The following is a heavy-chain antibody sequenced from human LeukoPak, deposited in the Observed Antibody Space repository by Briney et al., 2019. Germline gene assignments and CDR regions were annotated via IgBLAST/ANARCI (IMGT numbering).Heavy chain of an antibody. Sequence: GASVKVSCKASGYTFTDYYMHWVRQAPGQGLEWMGWINPKGGGTIYAQKFQGRVTLPRHTSISTAYMKLSRLRSDDTAVYYCARVRPNTAMVHFDYWGQGTLVTVSS. CDR1: GYTFTDYY. D-gene: IGHD5-18*01. J-gene: IGHJ4*02. CDR2: INPKGGGT. CDR3: ARVRPNTAMVHFDY. V-gene: IGHV1-2*02.